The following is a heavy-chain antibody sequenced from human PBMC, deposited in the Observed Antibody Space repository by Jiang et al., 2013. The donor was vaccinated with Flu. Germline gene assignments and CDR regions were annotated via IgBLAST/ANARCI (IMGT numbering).Heavy chain of an antibody. CDR3: ARSQPGIAVAGI. CDR1: GGSFSGYY. Sequence: LLKPSETLSLTCAVYGGSFSGYYWSWVRQPPGKGLEWIGEINHSGSTNYNPSLKSRVTISVDTSKNQFSLKLSSVTAADTAVYYCARSQPGIAVAGIWGRGDNGHRLF. V-gene: IGHV4-34*01. D-gene: IGHD6-19*01. CDR2: INHSGST. J-gene: IGHJ3*02.